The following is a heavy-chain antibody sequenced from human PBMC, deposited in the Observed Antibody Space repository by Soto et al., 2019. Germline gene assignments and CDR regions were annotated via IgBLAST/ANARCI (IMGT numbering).Heavy chain of an antibody. CDR2: ISGDSEHI. Sequence: GGSLRLSCAASGFTFSAHNMNWVRQAPGKGLEWVSSISGDSEHIYYTESLKGRFTISRDNAKNSLHLQMTSLRAEDTAVYFCARDLRSGVISTWFDLWGQGTLVTVSS. J-gene: IGHJ5*02. V-gene: IGHV3-21*01. CDR1: GFTFSAHN. CDR3: ARDLRSGVISTWFDL. D-gene: IGHD6-25*01.